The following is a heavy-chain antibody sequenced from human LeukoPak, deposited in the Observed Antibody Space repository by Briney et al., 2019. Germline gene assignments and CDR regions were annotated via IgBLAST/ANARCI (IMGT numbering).Heavy chain of an antibody. D-gene: IGHD3-16*01. V-gene: IGHV1-46*03. J-gene: IGHJ4*02. CDR1: GYIFTSYY. CDR2: VYPSAGTS. Sequence: ASVKVSCKASGYIFTSYYMHWVRQAPGQGLEWLGVVYPSAGTSDPAQRFRARIALSDDTSTSTAYMEMRSLKSEDTAIYFCVREYHGGYFDCWGQGTLVTVSS. CDR3: VREYHGGYFDC.